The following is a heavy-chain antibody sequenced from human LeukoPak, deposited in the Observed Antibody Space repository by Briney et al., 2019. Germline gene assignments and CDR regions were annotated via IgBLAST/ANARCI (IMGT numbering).Heavy chain of an antibody. Sequence: ASVKVSCKASGYTFTSYDINWVRRATGQGLEWMGWMNPNSGNTGYAQKFQGRVTMTRNTSTSTAYMELSSLRSEDTAVYYCAREDYYGSGSFSNWFDPWGQGTLVTVSS. J-gene: IGHJ5*02. CDR2: MNPNSGNT. CDR1: GYTFTSYD. D-gene: IGHD3-10*01. V-gene: IGHV1-8*01. CDR3: AREDYYGSGSFSNWFDP.